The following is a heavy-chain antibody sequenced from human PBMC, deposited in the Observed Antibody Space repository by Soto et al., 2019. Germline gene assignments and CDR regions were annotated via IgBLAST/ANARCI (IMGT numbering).Heavy chain of an antibody. V-gene: IGHV1-2*04. CDR1: GYTFTGYY. CDR3: ARGGSCVRSTLAY. D-gene: IGHD2-15*01. CDR2: INPYSGAT. J-gene: IGHJ4*02. Sequence: QLQLVQSGAELKKPGASVKVSCRASGYTFTGYYMHWVRQAPGQGLEWVGCINPYSGATNYAQKFQGWVSVTMDTSINTAYLEVSRLKSDDTAVYYCARGGSCVRSTLAYWGQGTLAIVS.